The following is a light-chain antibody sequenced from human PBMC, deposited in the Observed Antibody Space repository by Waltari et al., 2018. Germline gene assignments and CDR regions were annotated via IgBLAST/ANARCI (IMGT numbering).Light chain of an antibody. CDR2: QDN. CDR3: QAWDSSTYYV. V-gene: IGLV3-1*01. Sequence: SYELTQPPSVSVSPGQTASITCSGDTLGDKYTCWYQQKSGQSPVLVIYQDNKRPSGIPERFSGSNSGNTATLTISGTQAMDEADYYCQAWDSSTYYVFGTGTKVTVL. CDR1: TLGDKY. J-gene: IGLJ1*01.